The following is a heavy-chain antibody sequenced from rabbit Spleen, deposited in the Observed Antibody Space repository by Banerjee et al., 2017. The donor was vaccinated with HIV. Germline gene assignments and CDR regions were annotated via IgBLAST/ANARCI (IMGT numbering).Heavy chain of an antibody. J-gene: IGHJ4*01. Sequence: QSLEESGGDLVKPGASLTLTCTASGFSFSGSHYMCWVRQAPGKGLEWIACIYAGGSGTTYYASWAKGRFTISKASSTTVTLQMTSLTAADTATYFCARGSAAMTLVITGYYLNLWGQGTLVTVS. D-gene: IGHD2-1*01. V-gene: IGHV1S40*01. CDR3: ARGSAAMTLVITGYYLNL. CDR2: IYAGGSGTT. CDR1: GFSFSGSHY.